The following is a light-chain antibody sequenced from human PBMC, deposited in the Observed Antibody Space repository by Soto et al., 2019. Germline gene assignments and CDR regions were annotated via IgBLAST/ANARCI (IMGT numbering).Light chain of an antibody. J-gene: IGKJ1*01. V-gene: IGKV1-5*01. CDR2: DAS. CDR3: QQYNSYSGT. CDR1: QSISSW. Sequence: DIPMTQSPSTLSASVGDIVTITCRASQSISSWLAWYQQKPGKAPKLLIYDASSLESGVPSRFSGSGSGTEFTLTISSLQPDDFATYYCQQYNSYSGTFGQGTKVEIK.